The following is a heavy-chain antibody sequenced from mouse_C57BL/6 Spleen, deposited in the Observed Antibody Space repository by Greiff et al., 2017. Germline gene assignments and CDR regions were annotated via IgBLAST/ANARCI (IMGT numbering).Heavy chain of an antibody. CDR3: ARDGSDYYYAMDY. J-gene: IGHJ4*01. D-gene: IGHD1-1*01. CDR1: GYAFSSSW. Sequence: VHLVESGPELVKPGASVQISCKASGYAFSSSWMNWVKQRPGTGLEWIGRLYPGDGDTNYNGKFKGKATLTADKSSSTAYMQLSSLTAEDSAVYFCARDGSDYYYAMDYWGQGTSVTVSS. CDR2: LYPGDGDT. V-gene: IGHV1-82*01.